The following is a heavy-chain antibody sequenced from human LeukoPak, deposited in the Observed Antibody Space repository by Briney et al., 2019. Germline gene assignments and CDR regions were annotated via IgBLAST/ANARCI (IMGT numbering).Heavy chain of an antibody. CDR1: GGFIRSYY. D-gene: IGHD6-13*01. Sequence: SETLSLTCTVSGGFIRSYYWSWIRQPPGKGLEWIGYIYYSGSTNYNPSLKSRVTISVDTSKNQFSLKLSSVTAADTAVYYCARVRQSLAAAGKVFDYWGQGTLVTVSS. V-gene: IGHV4-59*01. J-gene: IGHJ4*02. CDR2: IYYSGST. CDR3: ARVRQSLAAAGKVFDY.